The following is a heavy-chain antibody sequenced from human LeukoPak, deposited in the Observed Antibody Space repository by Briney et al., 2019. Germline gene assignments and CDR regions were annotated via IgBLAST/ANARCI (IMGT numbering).Heavy chain of an antibody. Sequence: GGSLRLSCAASGFTFSSFSMIWVRQAPGKGLEWVSSTSSSSAYTFYAESGKGRFTISRDNAKNSLFLQMNSLRAEDTAMYYCARDVKRYSSGWRYYGMDVWGQGTTVTVSS. CDR3: ARDVKRYSSGWRYYGMDV. V-gene: IGHV3-21*04. D-gene: IGHD6-19*01. J-gene: IGHJ6*02. CDR1: GFTFSSFS. CDR2: TSSSSAYT.